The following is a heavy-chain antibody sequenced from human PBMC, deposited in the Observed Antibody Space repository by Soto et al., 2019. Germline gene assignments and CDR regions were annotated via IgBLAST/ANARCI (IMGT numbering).Heavy chain of an antibody. CDR3: ASGIRTDVAESDATLNI. Sequence: QMQLEESGAGLVKPSETLSLICSVSGDSVSDYDWHWIRQSPVKGLEWIGKLSSSGATSYSPPLKSRGTTSLDASKKQRSLKMSSVTAADAALYCCASGIRTDVAESDATLNIWAQGTQVTFAS. CDR1: GDSVSDYD. V-gene: IGHV4-4*09. CDR2: LSSSGAT. J-gene: IGHJ3*02.